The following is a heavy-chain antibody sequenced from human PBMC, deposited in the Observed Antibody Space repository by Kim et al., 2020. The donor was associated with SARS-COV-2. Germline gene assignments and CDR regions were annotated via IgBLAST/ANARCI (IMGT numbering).Heavy chain of an antibody. CDR2: INAGGIVT. CDR3: ARLFEVASATIHHEMDV. V-gene: IGHV3-74*01. D-gene: IGHD3-10*02. CDR1: GFTFGDYW. Sequence: GGSLRLSCAASGFTFGDYWMSWVRQAPGKGLEWVACINAGGIVTAYADSVKGRFTISRDNAQNTLFLQMNNLRTDDTAIYYCARLFEVASATIHHEMDVWGPGTLVTVSS. J-gene: IGHJ4*03.